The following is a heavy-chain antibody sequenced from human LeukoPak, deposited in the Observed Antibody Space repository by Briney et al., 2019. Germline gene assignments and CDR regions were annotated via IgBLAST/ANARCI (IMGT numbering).Heavy chain of an antibody. Sequence: SETMSLTCTVSGGSISGYYWSWIRQSPGKGLEWIGFLHYTGTTKYNPSLRSRVTIFGDSSNNQISLSLTSVTGADSALCYCVRHVGDFWSGYFQGFDNWGQGTLVTVSS. J-gene: IGHJ4*02. CDR1: GGSISGYY. CDR2: LHYTGTT. D-gene: IGHD3-3*01. CDR3: VRHVGDFWSGYFQGFDN. V-gene: IGHV4-59*08.